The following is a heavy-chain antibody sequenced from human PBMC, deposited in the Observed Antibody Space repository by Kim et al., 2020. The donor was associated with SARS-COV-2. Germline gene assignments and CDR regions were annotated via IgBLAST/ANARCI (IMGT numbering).Heavy chain of an antibody. Sequence: SLKSRVTISVDTSKNHFSLKLSSVTAADTAVYYCARANPVVPAASDAFDIWGQGTMVTVSS. V-gene: IGHV4-61*03. CDR3: ARANPVVPAASDAFDI. D-gene: IGHD2-2*01. J-gene: IGHJ3*02.